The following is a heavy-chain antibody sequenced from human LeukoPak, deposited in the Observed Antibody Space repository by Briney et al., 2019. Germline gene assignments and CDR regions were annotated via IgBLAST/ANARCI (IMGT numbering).Heavy chain of an antibody. J-gene: IGHJ4*02. V-gene: IGHV3-30*18. CDR1: GFTFSNYA. CDR2: ISYDGSNK. D-gene: IGHD6-19*01. CDR3: AKDASGWYGGFDY. Sequence: HPGGSLRLSCAASGFTFSNYAMSWVRQAPGKGLEWVAVISYDGSNKYYADSVKGRFTISRDNSKNTLYLQMNSLRAEDTAVYYCAKDASGWYGGFDYWGQGTLVTVSS.